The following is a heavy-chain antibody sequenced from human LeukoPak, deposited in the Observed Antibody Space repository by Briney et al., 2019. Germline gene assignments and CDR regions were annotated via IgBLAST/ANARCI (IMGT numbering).Heavy chain of an antibody. CDR3: ARTPPHDDGGYSNPY. CDR2: ISGSGGDT. V-gene: IGHV3-23*01. J-gene: IGHJ4*02. CDR1: GFTFSSHF. D-gene: IGHD3-22*01. Sequence: GGSLRLFCAAPGFTFSSHFMSWVRQAPGKGLEWVSGISGSGGDTFYADSVRGQFTISRDNSKNTLYLQMSSLRAEDTAVYYCARTPPHDDGGYSNPYWGQGTLVTVSS.